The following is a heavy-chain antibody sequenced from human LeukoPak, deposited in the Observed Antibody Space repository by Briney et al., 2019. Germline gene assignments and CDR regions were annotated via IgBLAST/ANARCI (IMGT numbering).Heavy chain of an antibody. D-gene: IGHD2-15*01. J-gene: IGHJ4*02. CDR2: ISSSSSYI. CDR3: SRDRYCSGGSCRDY. V-gene: IGHV3-21*01. Sequence: PGGSLRLSCAASGFTFSFYTMNWVRQAPGKGLQWFSSISSSSSYIYYADSVKGRFTISRDNAKNSLYLQMNNLRAEDTAVYYCSRDRYCSGGSCRDYWGQGTLVTVSS. CDR1: GFTFSFYT.